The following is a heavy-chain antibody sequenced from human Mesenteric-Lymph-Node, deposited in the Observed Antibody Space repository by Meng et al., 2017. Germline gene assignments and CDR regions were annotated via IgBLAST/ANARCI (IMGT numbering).Heavy chain of an antibody. J-gene: IGHJ4*02. CDR2: IYYTGST. CDR1: GGSINSGDYY. Sequence: QLQLRVPGPGLVKPSQLLSLTCTVSGGSINSGDYYWSWIRQPPGKGLEWIGYIYYTGSTYYNPSLKSRVTISVDTSKNQFSLRLSSVTAADTAVYYCARNYYFDYWGQGTLVTVSS. V-gene: IGHV4-30-4*01. CDR3: ARNYYFDY.